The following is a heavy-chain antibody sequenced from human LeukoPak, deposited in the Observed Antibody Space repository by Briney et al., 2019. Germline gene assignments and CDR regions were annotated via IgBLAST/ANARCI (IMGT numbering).Heavy chain of an antibody. Sequence: GGSLRLSCAASGFTFSSYGMHWVRQAPGKGLEWVAVIWYDGSNKYYADSVKGRFTISRDNSKNTLYLQMNSLRAEDTAVYYCARDRSITMVRGVLVVWGQGTTVTVSS. CDR1: GFTFSSYG. J-gene: IGHJ6*02. D-gene: IGHD3-10*01. CDR3: ARDRSITMVRGVLVV. CDR2: IWYDGSNK. V-gene: IGHV3-33*01.